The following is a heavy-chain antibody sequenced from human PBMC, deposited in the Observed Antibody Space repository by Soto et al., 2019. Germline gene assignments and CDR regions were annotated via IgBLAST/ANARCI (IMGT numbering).Heavy chain of an antibody. V-gene: IGHV4-59*01. Sequence: QVQLQESGPGLVKPSETLSLTCTVSGGSISSYYWSWIRKPPGKGLEWIGYIYYSGSTNYNTSLKSRVTISVDTSKNQFSLKLSSVTAADTAVYYCARGWGATITNNFDYWGQGTLVTVSS. CDR3: ARGWGATITNNFDY. D-gene: IGHD1-26*01. CDR1: GGSISSYY. J-gene: IGHJ4*02. CDR2: IYYSGST.